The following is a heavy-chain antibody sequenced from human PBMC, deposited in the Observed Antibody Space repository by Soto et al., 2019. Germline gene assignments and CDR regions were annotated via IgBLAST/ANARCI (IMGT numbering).Heavy chain of an antibody. CDR1: GGSISSYY. V-gene: IGHV4-59*01. D-gene: IGHD6-19*01. CDR2: IYYSGST. Sequence: QVQLQESGPGLVKPSETLSLTCTVSGGSISSYYWSWIRQPPGKGLEWIGYIYYSGSTNYNPSLKSRVTISVDTSKNQFSLKLSSVTAADTAVHYCARGGPTAGTRAFFDYWGQGTLVTVSS. J-gene: IGHJ4*02. CDR3: ARGGPTAGTRAFFDY.